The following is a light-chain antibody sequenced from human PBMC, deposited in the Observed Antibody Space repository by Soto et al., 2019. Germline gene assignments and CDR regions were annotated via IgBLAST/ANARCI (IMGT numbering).Light chain of an antibody. CDR2: GAS. J-gene: IGKJ1*01. Sequence: DIVLTQSPGTLSLSPGERATLSCRASQSVSSSYLAWYQQKPGQAPRLLIYGASSRPTGIPDRFSGSGSGTDFTLTISRLEPEDFAVYYCQQYGSSPPTFCQGNKVEIK. V-gene: IGKV3-20*01. CDR1: QSVSSSY. CDR3: QQYGSSPPT.